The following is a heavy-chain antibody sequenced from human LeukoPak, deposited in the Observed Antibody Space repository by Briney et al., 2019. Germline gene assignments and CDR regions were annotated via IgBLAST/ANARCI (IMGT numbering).Heavy chain of an antibody. CDR2: IYTSGST. CDR1: GGSITTYY. Sequence: SETLSLTCTVSGGSITTYYWSWIRQPAGKGLEWIGRIYTSGSTNYNPSLKSRVTMSVDTSKNQFSLKLSSVTAADTAVYYCARSHYDYDSSGYHPDDAFDIWGQGTMVIVSS. CDR3: ARSHYDYDSSGYHPDDAFDI. J-gene: IGHJ3*02. D-gene: IGHD3-22*01. V-gene: IGHV4-4*07.